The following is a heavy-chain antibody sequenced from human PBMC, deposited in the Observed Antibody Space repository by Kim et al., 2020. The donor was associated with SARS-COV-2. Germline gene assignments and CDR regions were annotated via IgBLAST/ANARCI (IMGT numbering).Heavy chain of an antibody. Sequence: GGSLRLSCAASGFTFSSYGMHWVRQAPGKGLEWVAVIWYDGSNKYYADSVKGRFTISRDNSKNTLYLQMNSLRAEDTAVYYCASGRWANTAMGPLGYWGQGTLVTVSS. D-gene: IGHD5-18*01. J-gene: IGHJ4*02. CDR2: IWYDGSNK. CDR1: GFTFSSYG. CDR3: ASGRWANTAMGPLGY. V-gene: IGHV3-33*01.